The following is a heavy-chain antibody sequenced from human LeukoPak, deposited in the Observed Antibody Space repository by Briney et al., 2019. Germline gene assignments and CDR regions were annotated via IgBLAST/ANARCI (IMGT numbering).Heavy chain of an antibody. CDR3: AREGYYGSGSYYDY. CDR1: GFTFSNYG. D-gene: IGHD3-10*01. CDR2: ISGGGGST. Sequence: GGSLRLSCAASGFTFSNYGMSWVRQAPGKGLEWVSAISGGGGSTYYTDSVKGRFTISRDNSKNTLYLQMNSLRAEDTAVYYCAREGYYGSGSYYDYWGQGTLVTVSS. J-gene: IGHJ4*02. V-gene: IGHV3-23*01.